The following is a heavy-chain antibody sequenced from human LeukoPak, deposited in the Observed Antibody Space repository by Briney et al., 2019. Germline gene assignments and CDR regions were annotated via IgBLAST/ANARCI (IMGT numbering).Heavy chain of an antibody. CDR3: ARDSGRTSSFDY. V-gene: IGHV3-30-3*01. CDR2: ISYDGSNK. Sequence: GGSLRLSCVASGFTFSSYAMHWVRQAPGKGLEWVAVISYDGSNKYYADSVKGRFTISRDNSKNTLYLQMNSLRAEDTAVYYCARDSGRTSSFDYWGQGTLVTVSS. J-gene: IGHJ4*02. CDR1: GFTFSSYA. D-gene: IGHD2-15*01.